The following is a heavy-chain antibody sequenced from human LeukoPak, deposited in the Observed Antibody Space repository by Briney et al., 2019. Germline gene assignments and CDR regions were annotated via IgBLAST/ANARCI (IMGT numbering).Heavy chain of an antibody. CDR1: GFTFSSYA. CDR2: ISGSGGST. Sequence: GGSLRLSCAASGFTFSSYAMSWVRQAPGKGLEWVSAISGSGGSTYYADSVKGRFTISRDNSKNTLYLQMNSLRAEDTAVYHCAKDPFLVGATNFDYWGQGTLVTVSS. CDR3: AKDPFLVGATNFDY. J-gene: IGHJ4*02. D-gene: IGHD1-26*01. V-gene: IGHV3-23*01.